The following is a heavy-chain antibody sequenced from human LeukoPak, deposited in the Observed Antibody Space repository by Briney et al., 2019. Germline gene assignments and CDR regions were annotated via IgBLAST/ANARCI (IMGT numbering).Heavy chain of an antibody. CDR2: ISWNSGST. CDR3: ARYSSGYYWRY. CDR1: GFTFDDYA. D-gene: IGHD3-22*01. Sequence: GGSLRLSCAASGFTFDDYAMHWVRQAPGKGLEWVSGISWNSGSTGYADSVKGRFTISRDNAKNSLYLQMNSLRAEDTALYYCARYSSGYYWRYWGQGTLVTVSS. V-gene: IGHV3-9*01. J-gene: IGHJ4*02.